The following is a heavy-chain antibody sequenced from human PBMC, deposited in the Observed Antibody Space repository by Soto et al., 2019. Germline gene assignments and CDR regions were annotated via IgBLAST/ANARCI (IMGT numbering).Heavy chain of an antibody. V-gene: IGHV1-2*02. CDR2: INPKSGLT. J-gene: IGHJ3*01. D-gene: IGHD3-22*01. CDR3: ARSRGSGYYKNSFDV. CDR1: GYTFTDST. Sequence: QVQLVQSGAEVKKPGASVQVSCEASGYTFTDSTLHWVRQVPGPGLEYMGWINPKSGLTNCLRKFQGGATMTTDTSINSAFMELTMLRSDDTAVYYCARSRGSGYYKNSFDVWGQGTVVTVSS.